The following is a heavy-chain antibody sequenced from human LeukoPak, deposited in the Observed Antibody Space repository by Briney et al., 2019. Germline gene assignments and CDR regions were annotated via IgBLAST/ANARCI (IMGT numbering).Heavy chain of an antibody. CDR1: GFTFSDYY. V-gene: IGHV3-11*04. CDR3: VRGEATAVVPGCDY. D-gene: IGHD5-18*01. CDR2: ISSGGSTI. Sequence: GGSLRLSCAASGFTFSDYYMSWVRQAPGKGLEWVSYISSGGSTIYYADSVKGRFTISRDNAKNSLSLQMNSLRDEDTAVYYCVRGEATAVVPGCDYWGQGILVTVSS. J-gene: IGHJ4*02.